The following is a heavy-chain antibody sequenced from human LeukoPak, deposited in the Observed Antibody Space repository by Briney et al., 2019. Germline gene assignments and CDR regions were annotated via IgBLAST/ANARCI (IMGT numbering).Heavy chain of an antibody. Sequence: PSETLSLTCTVSGGSISSYYWSWIRQPPGKGLEWIGYIYYSGSTYYNPSLKSRVTISVDTSKNQFSLKLSSVTAADTAVYYCAREMERPVNWGQGTLVTVSS. V-gene: IGHV4-59*12. D-gene: IGHD1-1*01. CDR1: GGSISSYY. CDR3: AREMERPVN. J-gene: IGHJ4*02. CDR2: IYYSGST.